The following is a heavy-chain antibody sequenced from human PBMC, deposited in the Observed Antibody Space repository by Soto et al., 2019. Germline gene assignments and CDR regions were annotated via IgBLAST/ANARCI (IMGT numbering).Heavy chain of an antibody. Sequence: QVQLVESGGGVVQPGGSLRLSCAASGFTFSNYGMHWVRQAPGKGLEWVADITKNGRNKDYADYVKGRIAISRDNSKNTRELQMNSLRVEDTAMYYCGRCNGDDCHSPFDYWGQGTLVTVSS. CDR2: ITKNGRNK. V-gene: IGHV3-30*03. D-gene: IGHD2-8*01. J-gene: IGHJ4*02. CDR3: GRCNGDDCHSPFDY. CDR1: GFTFSNYG.